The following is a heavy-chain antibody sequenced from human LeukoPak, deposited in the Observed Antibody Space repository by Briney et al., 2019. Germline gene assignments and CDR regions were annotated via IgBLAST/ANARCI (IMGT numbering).Heavy chain of an antibody. Sequence: SGTLSLTCAVSGGSISSSSWWIWVRQPPGKGLEWIGEIYHSGSTDYNPSLKSRVTISVDKSKNQFSLKLSSVTATDTAVYYCARDGGYNGSHDYFDYWGQGTLVTVS. J-gene: IGHJ4*02. D-gene: IGHD1-26*01. CDR3: ARDGGYNGSHDYFDY. CDR2: IYHSGST. CDR1: GGSISSSSW. V-gene: IGHV4-4*02.